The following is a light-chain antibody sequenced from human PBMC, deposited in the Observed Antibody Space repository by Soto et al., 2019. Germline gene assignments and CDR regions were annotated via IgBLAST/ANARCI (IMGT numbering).Light chain of an antibody. CDR2: AAS. V-gene: IGKV1-39*01. CDR3: QQGYSTPIP. Sequence: DIQMTQSPSSLSASLGDRVAITCRASQSISSYLNWYQQKPGKAPKGLIYAASNLQSGVPSRFSGSGSGTDFALTISSLQPADFANYYWQQGYSTPIPFGQGTRLVIK. CDR1: QSISSY. J-gene: IGKJ5*01.